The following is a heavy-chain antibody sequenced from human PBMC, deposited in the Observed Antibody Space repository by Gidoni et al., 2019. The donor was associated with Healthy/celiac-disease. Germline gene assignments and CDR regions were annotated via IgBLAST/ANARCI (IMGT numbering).Heavy chain of an antibody. CDR3: AREHYYDSSGDAFDI. D-gene: IGHD3-22*01. CDR2: ISSSSSTI. CDR1: GFTFSSYS. Sequence: EVQLVESGGGLVQPGGSLRLSCAASGFTFSSYSMNWVRQAPGKGLEWVSYISSSSSTIYYADSVKGRFTISRDNAKNSLYLQMNSLRDEDTAVYYCAREHYYDSSGDAFDIWGQGTMVTVSS. J-gene: IGHJ3*02. V-gene: IGHV3-48*02.